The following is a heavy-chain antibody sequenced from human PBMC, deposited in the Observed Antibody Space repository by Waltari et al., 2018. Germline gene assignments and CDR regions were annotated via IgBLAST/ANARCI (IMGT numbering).Heavy chain of an antibody. D-gene: IGHD3-9*01. CDR2: IDQDGSTK. J-gene: IGHJ4*02. CDR1: GFTFSSYW. Sequence: EVQVVESGGGLVQPGGSLRLSCAASGFTFSSYWMSWVRQTPGKGLGLVASIDQDGSTKYYVDSVKGRFTVARDNARNSLYLQMTSLRAEDTSVYYCGRDFDRTVDYWGQGTLVTVSS. V-gene: IGHV3-7*01. CDR3: GRDFDRTVDY.